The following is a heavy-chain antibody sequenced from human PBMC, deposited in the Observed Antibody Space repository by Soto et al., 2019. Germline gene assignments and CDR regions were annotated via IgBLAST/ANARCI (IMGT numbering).Heavy chain of an antibody. J-gene: IGHJ5*02. CDR1: GYTFTSYA. V-gene: IGHV1-3*01. CDR2: INAGNGNT. Sequence: GASVKVSCKASGYTFTSYAMHWVRQAPGQRLEWMGWINAGNGNTKYSQKFQGRVTITRDTSASTAYMELSSLRSEDTAVYYCAREWSCSGGSCYAYNCFHPWGQGTLVNVSS. CDR3: AREWSCSGGSCYAYNCFHP. D-gene: IGHD2-15*01.